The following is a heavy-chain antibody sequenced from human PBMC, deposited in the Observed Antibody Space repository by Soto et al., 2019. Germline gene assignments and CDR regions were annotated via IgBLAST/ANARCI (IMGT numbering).Heavy chain of an antibody. CDR3: AKTGSSSWVYFDY. CDR2: IPYDGGNK. CDR1: GFTFSSYG. J-gene: IGHJ4*02. D-gene: IGHD6-13*01. V-gene: IGHV3-30*18. Sequence: GGSLRLSCAASGFTFSSYGMHWVRQAPGKGLEWVAVIPYDGGNKYYADSVKGRFTISRDNSKNTLYLQMNSLRAEDTAVYYCAKTGSSSWVYFDYWGQGTLVTVSS.